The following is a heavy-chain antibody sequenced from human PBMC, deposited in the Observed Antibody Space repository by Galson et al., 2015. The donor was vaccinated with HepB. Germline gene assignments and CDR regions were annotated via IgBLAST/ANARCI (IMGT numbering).Heavy chain of an antibody. Sequence: SVKVSCKASGYTFTSYAMHWVRQAPGQRLEWMGWINAGNGNTKYSQKFQGRVTITRDTSASTAYMDLSSLRSEDTAVYYCTWRLLWFGELPTWGQGTLVAVSS. J-gene: IGHJ5*02. CDR1: GYTFTSYA. CDR3: TWRLLWFGELPT. D-gene: IGHD3-10*01. V-gene: IGHV1-3*01. CDR2: INAGNGNT.